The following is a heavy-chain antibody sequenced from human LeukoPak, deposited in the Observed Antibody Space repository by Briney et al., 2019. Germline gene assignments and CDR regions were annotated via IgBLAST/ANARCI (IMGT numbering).Heavy chain of an antibody. CDR3: ARFVGRSSSGYYLY. CDR1: GGSISSSSYY. CDR2: IYYSGST. J-gene: IGHJ4*02. Sequence: SETLSLTCTVSGGSISSSSYYWGWIRQSPGKGLEWIGYIYYSGSTNYNPSLKSRVTISVDTSKNQFSLKLSSVTAADTAVYYCARFVGRSSSGYYLYWGQGTLVTVSS. D-gene: IGHD6-19*01. V-gene: IGHV4-61*05.